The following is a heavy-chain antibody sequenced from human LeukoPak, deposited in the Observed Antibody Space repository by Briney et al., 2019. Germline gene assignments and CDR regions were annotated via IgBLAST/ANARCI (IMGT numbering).Heavy chain of an antibody. Sequence: SVKVSCKASGFTFTNSAVQWVRQARGQRLEWIGWIVVGSNNANYAQKFQERVTISRDMSTTTVYMELRNLRFEDTAVYYCAADDLLFVHWGQGTLVTVSS. CDR1: GFTFTNSA. J-gene: IGHJ5*02. CDR2: IVVGSNNA. V-gene: IGHV1-58*01. CDR3: AADDLLFVH. D-gene: IGHD3-3*01.